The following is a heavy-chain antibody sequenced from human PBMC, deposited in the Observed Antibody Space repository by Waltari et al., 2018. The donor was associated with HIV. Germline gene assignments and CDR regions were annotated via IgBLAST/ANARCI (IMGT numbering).Heavy chain of an antibody. Sequence: QLQLQESGPGLVKPSETLSLTCTVSGGSISSSSYYWGWIRQPPGKGLEWIGSIYYSGSTYYNPSLKSRVTISVDTSKNQFSLKLSSVTAADTAVYYCARDKSKLGTWFDYWGQGTLVTVSS. J-gene: IGHJ4*02. CDR3: ARDKSKLGTWFDY. CDR2: IYYSGST. V-gene: IGHV4-39*07. CDR1: GGSISSSSYY. D-gene: IGHD7-27*01.